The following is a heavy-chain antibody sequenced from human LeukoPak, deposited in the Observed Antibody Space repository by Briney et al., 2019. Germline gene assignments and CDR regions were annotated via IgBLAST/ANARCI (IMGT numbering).Heavy chain of an antibody. V-gene: IGHV3-21*01. CDR2: ISSSSSYI. CDR1: GFTFSSYS. D-gene: IGHD4-17*01. J-gene: IGHJ4*02. CDR3: ARDGDYGDYGPPHDY. Sequence: GGSLRLSCAASGFTFSSYSMNWVRQAPGKGLEGASSISSSSSYIYYADSVKGRFTISRDNAKNSLYLQMNSLRAEDTAVYYCARDGDYGDYGPPHDYWGQGTLVTVSS.